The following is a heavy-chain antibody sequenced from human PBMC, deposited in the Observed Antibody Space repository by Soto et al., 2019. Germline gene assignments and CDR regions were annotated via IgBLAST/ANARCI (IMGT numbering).Heavy chain of an antibody. J-gene: IGHJ4*02. CDR2: ISGSGGST. CDR3: AKDLGSGSYYGLHYFDY. D-gene: IGHD1-26*01. Sequence: GGSLRLSCAASGFTFSSYAMSWVRQAPGKGLEWVSAISGSGGSTYYADSVKGRFTISRDNSKNTLYLQMNSLRAEDTAVYYCAKDLGSGSYYGLHYFDYWGQGTLVTVSS. V-gene: IGHV3-23*01. CDR1: GFTFSSYA.